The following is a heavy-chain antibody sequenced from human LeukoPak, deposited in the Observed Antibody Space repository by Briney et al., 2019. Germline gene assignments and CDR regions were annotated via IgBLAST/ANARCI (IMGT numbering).Heavy chain of an antibody. CDR3: AKNGQSGFSFDP. V-gene: IGHV4-34*01. CDR1: GGSLNGHY. J-gene: IGHJ5*02. D-gene: IGHD3-3*01. CDR2: GSESGGT. Sequence: SETLSLTCAVYGGSLNGHYWSWIRQPPGKGLEWIGEGSESGGTKFNPSLKSRVTISADTSKNQFSLKLNSVTTADTAVYYCAKNGQSGFSFDPWGQGTLVTVSS.